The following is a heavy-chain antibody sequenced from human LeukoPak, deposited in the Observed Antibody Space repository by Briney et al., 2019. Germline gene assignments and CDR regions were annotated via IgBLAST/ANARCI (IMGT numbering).Heavy chain of an antibody. CDR3: AKDIQGYCSSTSCPPEDV. D-gene: IGHD2-2*01. CDR1: GFTFDDYA. J-gene: IGHJ6*04. Sequence: PGGSLRLSCAASGFTFDDYAMHWVRQAPGKGLEWFSLISGYGGSTYYADSVKGRFAISRENRKHSLYLQMNSLRTEDTALYFCAKDIQGYCSSTSCPPEDVWGKGTTVTVSS. V-gene: IGHV3-43*02. CDR2: ISGYGGST.